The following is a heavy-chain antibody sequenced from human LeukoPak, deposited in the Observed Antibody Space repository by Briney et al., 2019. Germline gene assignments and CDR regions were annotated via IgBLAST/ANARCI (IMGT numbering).Heavy chain of an antibody. J-gene: IGHJ5*02. D-gene: IGHD2-21*01. CDR1: GDSVSGNTTA. Sequence: PSQTLSLTCAISGDSVSGNTTAWNWIRQSPSRGLEWLGRTYSRSRWYHDYAVSVTSRISISADTSKNQFSLQLISVTPDDTAIYFCARGIPRFNWFDTWGQGTLVTASS. CDR3: ARGIPRFNWFDT. V-gene: IGHV6-1*01. CDR2: TYSRSRWYH.